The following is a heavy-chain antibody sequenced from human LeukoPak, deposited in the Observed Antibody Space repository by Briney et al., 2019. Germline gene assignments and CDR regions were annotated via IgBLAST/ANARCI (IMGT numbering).Heavy chain of an antibody. J-gene: IGHJ6*03. CDR2: IRYDGSNK. CDR1: GFTFDDYG. Sequence: GGSLRPSCAASGFTFDDYGMSWVRQAPGKGLEWVAFIRYDGSNKYYTDSVKGRFTISRDNSKNTLYLQMNSLRAEDTAVYYCAKGRGWEASYYYYYMDVWGKGTTVTISS. CDR3: AKGRGWEASYYYYYMDV. D-gene: IGHD1-26*01. V-gene: IGHV3-30*02.